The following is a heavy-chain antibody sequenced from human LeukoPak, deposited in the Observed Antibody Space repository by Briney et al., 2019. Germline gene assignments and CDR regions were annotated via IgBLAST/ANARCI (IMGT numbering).Heavy chain of an antibody. D-gene: IGHD3-22*01. CDR3: ARLSGSGYYPFDN. V-gene: IGHV4-59*01. CDR2: MYYSGST. CDR1: GGSISSYS. Sequence: SETLSLTCNVSGGSISSYSRSWIRQPPGRGLEWIGYMYYSGSTSYNPSLKSRVTISVDTSKNQFSLKMSSVTAPDTAVYYCARLSGSGYYPFDNWGQGTLVTVSS. J-gene: IGHJ4*02.